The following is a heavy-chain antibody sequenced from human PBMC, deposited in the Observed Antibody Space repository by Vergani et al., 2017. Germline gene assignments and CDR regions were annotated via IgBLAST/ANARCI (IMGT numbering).Heavy chain of an antibody. J-gene: IGHJ4*02. V-gene: IGHV3-43D*04. Sequence: EVKLVESGGRVVRPGESLRLSCVASGFTFDDYAIHWVRQAPGKGLEWITLISWDASAAYYADSVRGRFKISRDNSENALFLQMNSLRVDDTAFYYCAKSQVGYFDWGYFDYWGQGTLVTVSS. CDR2: ISWDASAA. CDR3: AKSQVGYFDWGYFDY. D-gene: IGHD3-9*01. CDR1: GFTFDDYA.